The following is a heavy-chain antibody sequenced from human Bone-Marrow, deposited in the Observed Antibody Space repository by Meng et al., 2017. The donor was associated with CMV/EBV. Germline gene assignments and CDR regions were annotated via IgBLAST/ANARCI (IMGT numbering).Heavy chain of an antibody. Sequence: GSLRLSYTVSGGSISSSSYYWGWIRQPPGKGLEWIGSIYYSGSTYYNPSLKSRVTISVDTSKNQFSLKLSSVTAADTAVYSCARGLRNYGMDVWGQGTTVTVSS. CDR3: ARGLRNYGMDV. V-gene: IGHV4-39*07. CDR2: IYYSGST. J-gene: IGHJ6*02. CDR1: GGSISSSSYY.